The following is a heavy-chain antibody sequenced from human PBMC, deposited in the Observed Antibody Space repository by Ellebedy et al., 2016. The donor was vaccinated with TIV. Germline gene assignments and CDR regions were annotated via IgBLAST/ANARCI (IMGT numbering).Heavy chain of an antibody. J-gene: IGHJ6*02. Sequence: AASVKVSCKASGGTFNNDIINWVRQAPGQGLEWMGWINPNSGGTNYAQKLQGRVTMTTDTSTSTAYMELRSLRSDDTAVYYCARGYGYGSGSPPYYYYYGMDVWGQGTTVTVSS. V-gene: IGHV1-18*01. CDR3: ARGYGYGSGSPPYYYYYGMDV. CDR1: GGTFNNDI. D-gene: IGHD3-10*01. CDR2: INPNSGGT.